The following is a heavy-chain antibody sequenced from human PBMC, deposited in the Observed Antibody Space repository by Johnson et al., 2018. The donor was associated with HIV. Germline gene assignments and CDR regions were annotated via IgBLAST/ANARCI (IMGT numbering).Heavy chain of an antibody. D-gene: IGHD5-12*01. V-gene: IGHV3-30*04. CDR2: ISYDGSNK. J-gene: IGHJ3*02. Sequence: VESGGGVVQPGRSLRLSCAASGFTFSNYAMYWVRQAPGKGLAWVAVISYDGSNKYYADSVKVRFTISSDNAKNSLYLQMNSLRVEDTAVYYCARGQTAYSGYDVPLDIWGQGTMVTVSS. CDR3: ARGQTAYSGYDVPLDI. CDR1: GFTFSNYA.